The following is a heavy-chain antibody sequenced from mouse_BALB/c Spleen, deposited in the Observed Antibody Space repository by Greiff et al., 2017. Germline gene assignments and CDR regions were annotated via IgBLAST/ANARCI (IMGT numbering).Heavy chain of an antibody. J-gene: IGHJ2*01. CDR2: IDPENGNT. CDR1: GFNIKDYY. CDR3: ASWD. V-gene: IGHV14-1*02. Sequence: VQLQQSGAELVKPGASVKLSCTASGFNIKDYYMHWVKQRPEQGLEWIGWIDPENGNTIYDPKFQGKASITADTSSNTAYLQLSSLTSEDTAVYYCASWDWGQGTTLTVSS. D-gene: IGHD4-1*01.